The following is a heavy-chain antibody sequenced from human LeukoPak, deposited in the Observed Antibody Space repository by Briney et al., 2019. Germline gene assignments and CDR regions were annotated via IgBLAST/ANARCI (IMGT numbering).Heavy chain of an antibody. Sequence: GGSLRLSCAASGFTFSDYYMSWIRQAPGKGLEWVSYISSRGSTIYYADSVKGRFTISRDNAKNSLYLQMNSLRAEDTAVYYCANPRTRSSGYFQHWGQGTLVTVSS. V-gene: IGHV3-11*01. J-gene: IGHJ1*01. CDR1: GFTFSDYY. CDR3: ANPRTRSSGYFQH. D-gene: IGHD3-22*01. CDR2: ISSRGSTI.